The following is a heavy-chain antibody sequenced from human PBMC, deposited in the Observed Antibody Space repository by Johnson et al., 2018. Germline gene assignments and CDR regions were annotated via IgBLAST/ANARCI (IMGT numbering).Heavy chain of an antibody. CDR1: GFTFSSYG. Sequence: QVQLVESGGGVVQPGRSLRLSCAASGFTFSSYGMHWVRQAPGKGLAWVAVISYDGSNKYYADSVKGRFTISRDNSKNTLYLQMNSRRAEDTAVSYCAKEVDPGGYFSSTSCYSYYYGMAVWGQGTTVTVSS. D-gene: IGHD2-2*01. CDR3: AKEVDPGGYFSSTSCYSYYYGMAV. CDR2: ISYDGSNK. V-gene: IGHV3-30*18. J-gene: IGHJ6*01.